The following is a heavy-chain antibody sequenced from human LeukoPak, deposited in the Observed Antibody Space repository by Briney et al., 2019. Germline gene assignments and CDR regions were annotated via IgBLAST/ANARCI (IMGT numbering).Heavy chain of an antibody. Sequence: PGGSLRLSCAASGFTFSSYWMHWVRQAPGKGLVWVSRINSDGSSTSYADSVKGRFTISRDNAKNTLYLQMNSLRADDTAVYYCANFGPLFRSLNFWSQGALVTVSS. J-gene: IGHJ4*02. V-gene: IGHV3-74*01. CDR2: INSDGSST. CDR1: GFTFSSYW. D-gene: IGHD1-7*01. CDR3: ANFGPLFRSLNF.